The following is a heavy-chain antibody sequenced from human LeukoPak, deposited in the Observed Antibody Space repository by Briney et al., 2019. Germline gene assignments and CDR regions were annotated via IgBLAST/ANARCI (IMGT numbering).Heavy chain of an antibody. V-gene: IGHV3-23*01. Sequence: GGSLRLSCAASGFSFSSYAMNWVRQAPGKGLEWVSAISSGSGDTTYYADSVKGRFTISRDNSKNTLYLQMNSLRAEDTAIYYCAKVPGYCSGGSCYFTTFDSWGQGTLVTVSS. CDR3: AKVPGYCSGGSCYFTTFDS. J-gene: IGHJ4*02. CDR1: GFSFSSYA. D-gene: IGHD2-15*01. CDR2: ISSGSGDTT.